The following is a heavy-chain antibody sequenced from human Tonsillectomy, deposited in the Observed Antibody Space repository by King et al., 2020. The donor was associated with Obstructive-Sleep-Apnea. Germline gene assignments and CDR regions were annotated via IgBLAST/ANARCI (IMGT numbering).Heavy chain of an antibody. J-gene: IGHJ4*02. Sequence: LQLQESGPGLVKPSETLSLTCSVSGDSISTSYYWSWIRQPPGKGLEWIGSIYYSGSTYYNPSLKSRVTISVDTSKHHFSLNRNSVTAADQALYYCARGPSLGEETAYWGQGILVTVSS. CDR2: IYYSGST. CDR3: ARGPSLGEETAY. D-gene: IGHD3-10*01. CDR1: GDSISTSYY. V-gene: IGHV4-39*07.